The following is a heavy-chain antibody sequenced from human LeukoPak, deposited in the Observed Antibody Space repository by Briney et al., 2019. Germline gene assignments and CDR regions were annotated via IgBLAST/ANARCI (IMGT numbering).Heavy chain of an antibody. Sequence: GGSLRLSCAASGFIFSTSSLNWVRQAPGKGLEWISYITGDSSTTYYADSVKGRFTISRDNSKNTVYLQVNSLRDEDTAVYYCARDLEAANTYYFDYWGQGTMVTVSS. D-gene: IGHD6-13*01. J-gene: IGHJ4*02. CDR3: ARDLEAANTYYFDY. CDR1: GFIFSTSS. CDR2: ITGDSSTT. V-gene: IGHV3-48*02.